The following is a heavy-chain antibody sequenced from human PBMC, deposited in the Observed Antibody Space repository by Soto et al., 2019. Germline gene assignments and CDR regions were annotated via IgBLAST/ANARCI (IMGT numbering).Heavy chain of an antibody. D-gene: IGHD5-12*01. Sequence: EVQLVESGGGLVKPGGSLRLSCAASGFTFSNAWMNWVRQAPGKGLEWVGRIKSKTDGGTTDYAAPVKGRFTISRDDSKNTLYLQMNSLKTEDTAVYYCTTELWKSGYDEEFDYWGQGTLVTVSS. V-gene: IGHV3-15*07. CDR3: TTELWKSGYDEEFDY. CDR2: IKSKTDGGTT. J-gene: IGHJ4*02. CDR1: GFTFSNAW.